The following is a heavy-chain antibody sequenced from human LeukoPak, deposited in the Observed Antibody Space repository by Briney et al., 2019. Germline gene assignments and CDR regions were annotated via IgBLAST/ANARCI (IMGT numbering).Heavy chain of an antibody. D-gene: IGHD3-22*01. CDR1: GGSISDYY. CDR3: ARGQFYHDSTGYYL. CDR2: IYYNGNT. Sequence: SETLSLTCTVSGGSISDYYWNWIRQPPGKGLEWIGNIYYNGNTNYNPSLKSRVTISVDTSKKQFSLKLNFVTAADTAMYYCARGQFYHDSTGYYLWGQGTLVTVSS. V-gene: IGHV4-59*01. J-gene: IGHJ5*02.